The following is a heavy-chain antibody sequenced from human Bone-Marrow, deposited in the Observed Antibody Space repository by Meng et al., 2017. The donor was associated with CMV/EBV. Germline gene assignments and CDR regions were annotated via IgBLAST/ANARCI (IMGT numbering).Heavy chain of an antibody. D-gene: IGHD4-23*01. J-gene: IGHJ6*02. CDR1: GGSISSGGYY. CDR3: ARCNSNYYYYGMDV. V-gene: IGHV4-31*03. Sequence: SETLSLTCTVSGGSISSGGYYWSWIRQHPGKGLEWIGYIYYSGSTYYNPSLKSRVTISVDKSKNQFSLKLSSVTAADTAVYYCARCNSNYYYYGMDVWGQGTTVTVSS. CDR2: IYYSGST.